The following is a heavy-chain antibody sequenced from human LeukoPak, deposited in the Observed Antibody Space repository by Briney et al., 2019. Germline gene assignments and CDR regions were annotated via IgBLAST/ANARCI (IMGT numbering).Heavy chain of an antibody. CDR1: GFTFSSYE. J-gene: IGHJ4*02. CDR2: ISSSGSTI. Sequence: QSGGSLRLSCAASGFTFSSYEMNWVRQAPGKGLEWVSYISSSGSTIYYADSVKGRFTISRDNAKNSLHLQMNSLRTEDTAVYYCAKDVHDYINYWGQGTLVTVSS. CDR3: AKDVHDYINY. V-gene: IGHV3-48*03. D-gene: IGHD3-16*01.